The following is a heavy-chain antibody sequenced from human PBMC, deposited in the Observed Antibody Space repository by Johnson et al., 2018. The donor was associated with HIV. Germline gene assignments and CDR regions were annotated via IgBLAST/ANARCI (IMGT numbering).Heavy chain of an antibody. CDR3: ARGMTTVTNHDALDI. V-gene: IGHV3-20*04. D-gene: IGHD4-17*01. CDR1: GFKFYEYD. Sequence: EVQLVESGGGVVRPGESLRISCVASGFKFYEYDVSWVRQVPGKGLEWVSGINWSGGGTTYADSVKGRFTVSSDSAKNSLYLKMNSLRAEDTAVYYCARGMTTVTNHDALDIWGQGTMVTVSS. J-gene: IGHJ3*02. CDR2: INWSGGGT.